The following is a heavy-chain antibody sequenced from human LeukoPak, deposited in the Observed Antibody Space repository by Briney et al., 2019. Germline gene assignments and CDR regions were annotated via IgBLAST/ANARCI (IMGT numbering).Heavy chain of an antibody. V-gene: IGHV3-74*01. D-gene: IGHD5-24*01. CDR2: ISTDGSTT. CDR1: GFTFIRHL. Sequence: PGGSLGLSCAGSGFTFIRHLMHWVRQAPGKGLVWVSRISTDGSTTLYSDSVKGRFTISRDNAKNTLYLQMNSLRAEDTAVYYCGSSEDGYIDYWGQGTLVSVSS. CDR3: GSSEDGYIDY. J-gene: IGHJ4*02.